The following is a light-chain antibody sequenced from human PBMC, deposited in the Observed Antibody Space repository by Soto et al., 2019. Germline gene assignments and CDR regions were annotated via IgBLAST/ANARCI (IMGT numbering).Light chain of an antibody. CDR3: AAWDDSLNEWV. V-gene: IGLV1-44*01. CDR2: SNN. CDR1: TSNIGSNT. Sequence: QSVLTQPPSASGTPGQRVTISCSGSTSNIGSNTVNWYQQLPGTAPKLLIYSNNHRPSGVPDRFSGSKSGTSASLAISGLQSEDEADYYCAAWDDSLNEWVFGTGTKLTVL. J-gene: IGLJ1*01.